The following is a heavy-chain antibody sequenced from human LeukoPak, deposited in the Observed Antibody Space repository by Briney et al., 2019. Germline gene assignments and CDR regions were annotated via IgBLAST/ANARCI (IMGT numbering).Heavy chain of an antibody. CDR3: ARDPYCTNGVCSDDC. J-gene: IGHJ4*02. CDR1: GGSVSSGDYY. Sequence: PSETLSLTCTVSGGSVSSGDYYWSWIRQPPGKGLEWIGYIYYSGSTNYNPSLKSRVTISVDTSKNQFSLKVSSVTAADTAVYYCARDPYCTNGVCSDDCWGQGTLVTVSS. V-gene: IGHV4-61*08. D-gene: IGHD2-8*01. CDR2: IYYSGST.